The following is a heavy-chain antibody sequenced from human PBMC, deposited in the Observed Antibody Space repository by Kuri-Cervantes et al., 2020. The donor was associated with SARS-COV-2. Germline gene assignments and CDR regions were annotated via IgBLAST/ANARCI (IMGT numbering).Heavy chain of an antibody. CDR3: ARDTPYCSSTTCSDF. Sequence: GGSLRLSCAASGFTFSSYAMNWVRQAPGKGLEWVSSISSISSFIYYADSVKGRFTISRDNAKNSLYLQMNSLRAEDTALYYCARDTPYCSSTTCSDFWGQGTLVTVSS. V-gene: IGHV3-21*01. CDR2: ISSISSFI. D-gene: IGHD2-2*01. J-gene: IGHJ4*02. CDR1: GFTFSSYA.